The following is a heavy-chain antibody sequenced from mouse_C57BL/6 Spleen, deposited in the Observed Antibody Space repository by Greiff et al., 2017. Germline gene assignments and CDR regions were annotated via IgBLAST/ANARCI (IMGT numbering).Heavy chain of an antibody. V-gene: IGHV1-50*01. CDR2: IDPSDSYT. Sequence: VQLQQPGAELVKPGASVKLSCKASGYTFTSYWMQWVKQRPGQGLEWIGEIDPSDSYTNYNQKFKGKATLTVDTSSSTAYMQLSSLTSEDSAVYYCARSGTGNAMDYWGQGTSVTVSS. J-gene: IGHJ4*01. CDR1: GYTFTSYW. D-gene: IGHD3-3*01. CDR3: ARSGTGNAMDY.